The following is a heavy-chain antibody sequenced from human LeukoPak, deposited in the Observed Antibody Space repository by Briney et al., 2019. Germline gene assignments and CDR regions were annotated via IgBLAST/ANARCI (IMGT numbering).Heavy chain of an antibody. Sequence: SVKVSCKASGGTFSSYAISWVPQAPGQGLEWMGRIIPILGIANYAQKFQGRVTITADKSTSTAYMELSSLRSEDTAVYYCARDRAHYYDSSGLDYWGQGTLVTVSS. V-gene: IGHV1-69*04. D-gene: IGHD3-22*01. CDR1: GGTFSSYA. CDR2: IIPILGIA. J-gene: IGHJ4*02. CDR3: ARDRAHYYDSSGLDY.